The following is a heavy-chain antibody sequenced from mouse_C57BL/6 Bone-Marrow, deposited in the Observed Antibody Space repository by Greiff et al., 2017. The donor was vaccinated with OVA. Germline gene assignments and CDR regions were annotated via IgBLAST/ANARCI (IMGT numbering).Heavy chain of an antibody. CDR1: GYSITSGYY. V-gene: IGHV3-6*01. D-gene: IGHD1-1*01. Sequence: DVQLQESGPGLVEPSQSLSLTCSVTGYSITSGYYWNWIRQFPGNKLEWMGYISYDGSNNYNPSLKNRISITRDTSKNQFFLKLNSVTTEDTATYYCARALYYGSSWFAYWGQGTLVTVSA. CDR3: ARALYYGSSWFAY. CDR2: ISYDGSN. J-gene: IGHJ3*01.